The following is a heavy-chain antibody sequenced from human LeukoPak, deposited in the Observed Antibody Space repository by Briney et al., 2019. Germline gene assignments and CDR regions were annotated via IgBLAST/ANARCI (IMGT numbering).Heavy chain of an antibody. CDR1: GFTFSSYS. CDR2: ISSSSSYI. V-gene: IGHV3-21*01. CDR3: ARDGHYYDSSGYYGTDDI. J-gene: IGHJ3*02. Sequence: GGSLRLSCAASGFTFSSYSMNWVRQAPGKGLEWVSSISSSSSYIYYADSVKGRLPISRDNAKNSLYLQMNSLRAEDTAVYYCARDGHYYDSSGYYGTDDIWGQGTMVTVSS. D-gene: IGHD3-22*01.